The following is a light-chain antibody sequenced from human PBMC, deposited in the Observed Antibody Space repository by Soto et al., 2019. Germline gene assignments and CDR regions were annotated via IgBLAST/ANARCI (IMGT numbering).Light chain of an antibody. Sequence: EMVMTQSPDTLSVSPGERATLSCRASQNLSRNLAWYQQQPGQAPRLLIFYASTRATGIPARFSGSGSGTDFTLTSSRLQSEDFAVYYCQQYDKWPHTVGQGTKLEIK. CDR2: YAS. CDR3: QQYDKWPHT. J-gene: IGKJ2*01. V-gene: IGKV3-15*01. CDR1: QNLSRN.